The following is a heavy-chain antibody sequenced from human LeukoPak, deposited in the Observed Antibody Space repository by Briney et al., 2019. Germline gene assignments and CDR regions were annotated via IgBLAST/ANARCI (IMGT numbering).Heavy chain of an antibody. CDR3: ARDSSGWSKNY. CDR1: GFTFSTDA. J-gene: IGHJ4*02. D-gene: IGHD6-19*01. V-gene: IGHV3-23*01. CDR2: ISGSGGDT. Sequence: HSGGSLRLSCAASGFTFSTDAMTWVRQAPGKGLQWVSAISGSGGDTYYEDSVKGRFTISRDNSKNMMYPQMNSLRAEDTAVYYCARDSSGWSKNYWGQGTLVTVSS.